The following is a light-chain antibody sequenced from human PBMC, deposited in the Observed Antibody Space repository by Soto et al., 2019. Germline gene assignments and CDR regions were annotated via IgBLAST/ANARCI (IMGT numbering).Light chain of an antibody. CDR3: QQYDNFPLN. CDR2: DFS. CDR1: QGRHNY. V-gene: IGKV1-33*01. J-gene: IGKJ4*01. Sequence: ASQGRHNYSPSYHQKPWQSHKLLIYDFSFLETWVSSRWSASGSGTDVTFTISSPQPEDIATYYCQQYDNFPLNFGGGNKVDIK.